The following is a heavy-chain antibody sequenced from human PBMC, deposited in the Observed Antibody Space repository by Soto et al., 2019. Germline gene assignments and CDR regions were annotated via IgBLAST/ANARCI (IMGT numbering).Heavy chain of an antibody. CDR1: GFTFSSYW. CDR2: IKQDGSEK. J-gene: IGHJ4*02. D-gene: IGHD3-10*01. CDR3: ASLPGYYYGSGSQDRSFDY. Sequence: EVQLVESGGGLVQPGGSLRLSCAASGFTFSSYWMSWVRQAPGKGLEWVANIKQDGSEKYYVDSVKGRFTISRDNAKNSLYLQMNSLRAEDTAVYYCASLPGYYYGSGSQDRSFDYWGQGTLVTVSS. V-gene: IGHV3-7*01.